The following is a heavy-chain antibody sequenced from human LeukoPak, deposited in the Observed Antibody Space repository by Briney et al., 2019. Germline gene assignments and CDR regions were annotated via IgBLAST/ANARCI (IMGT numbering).Heavy chain of an antibody. V-gene: IGHV3-9*03. J-gene: IGHJ4*02. D-gene: IGHD4-17*01. CDR1: GFTFDDYA. CDR3: AKSRGAYGDYYFDY. Sequence: GGSLRLSCAASGFTFDDYAMHWVRQAPGKGLEWVSGISWNSGSIGYADSVKGRFTISRDNAKNSLYLQMNSLRAEDMALYYCAKSRGAYGDYYFDYWGQGTLVTVSS. CDR2: ISWNSGSI.